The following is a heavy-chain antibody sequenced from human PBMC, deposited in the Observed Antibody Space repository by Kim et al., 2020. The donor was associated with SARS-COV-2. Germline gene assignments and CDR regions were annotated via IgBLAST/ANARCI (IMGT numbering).Heavy chain of an antibody. Sequence: SLRLSCAASGFTFSSYWMSWVRQAPGKGLEWVANIKQDGSEKYYVDSVKGRFTISRDNAKNSLYLQMNSLRAEDTAVYYCARETPTYYDYVWGSYRYQYSASTFDYWGQGTLVTVSA. CDR1: GFTFSSYW. CDR3: ARETPTYYDYVWGSYRYQYSASTFDY. J-gene: IGHJ4*02. CDR2: IKQDGSEK. V-gene: IGHV3-7*01. D-gene: IGHD3-16*02.